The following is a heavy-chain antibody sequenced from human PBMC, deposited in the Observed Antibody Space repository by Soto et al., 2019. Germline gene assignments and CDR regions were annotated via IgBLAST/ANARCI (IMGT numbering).Heavy chain of an antibody. J-gene: IGHJ6*02. CDR1: GFTFSSYW. CDR2: INSDGSST. CDR3: ARDLPGIAAAGNYYYYGMDV. V-gene: IGHV3-74*01. D-gene: IGHD6-13*01. Sequence: GGSLRLSCAASGFTFSSYWMHWVRQAPGKGLVWVSRINSDGSSTSYADSVKGRFTISRDNAKNTLYLQMNSLRAEDTAVYYCARDLPGIAAAGNYYYYGMDVWGQGTTVPVSS.